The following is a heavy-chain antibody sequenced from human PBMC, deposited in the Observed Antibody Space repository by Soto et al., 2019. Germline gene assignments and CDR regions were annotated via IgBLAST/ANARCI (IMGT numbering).Heavy chain of an antibody. CDR1: GFTFSNFA. Sequence: GGSLRLSCAASGFTFSNFAMSWVRQAPAQRLEWVSGISGSGDSTYYADSMKGRFTISRDNSKNALHLQMDSLRADDTAVYYCARDLSDNYGSYYYYYGLDVWGQGTRVTVAS. V-gene: IGHV3-23*01. CDR3: ARDLSDNYGSYYYYYGLDV. D-gene: IGHD3-10*01. CDR2: ISGSGDST. J-gene: IGHJ6*02.